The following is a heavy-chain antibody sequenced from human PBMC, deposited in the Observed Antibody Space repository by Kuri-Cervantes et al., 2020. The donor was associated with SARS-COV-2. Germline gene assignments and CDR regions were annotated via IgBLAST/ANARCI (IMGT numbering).Heavy chain of an antibody. D-gene: IGHD6-13*01. CDR2: INPSGGNT. Sequence: ASVKVSCKASGGTFTSYYMHWVRQAPGQGLEWMGIINPSGGNTNYAQKLQGRVTMTTDTSTSTAYMELRSLRSDDTAVYYCARKIFRPEGSSWYVWGRTTAYYFDYWGQGTLVTVSS. CDR1: GGTFTSYY. V-gene: IGHV1-46*01. CDR3: ARKIFRPEGSSWYVWGRTTAYYFDY. J-gene: IGHJ4*02.